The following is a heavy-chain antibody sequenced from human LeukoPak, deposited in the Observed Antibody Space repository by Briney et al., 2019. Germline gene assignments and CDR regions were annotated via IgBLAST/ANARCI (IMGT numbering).Heavy chain of an antibody. Sequence: GASVKVSCKASGYTFTGYYMHWVRQAPGQGLEWLGWINPNTGDTNYAQKFQGRVTMTRDKSISTAYMELSRLRSDDTAVHYCARGALRGGVGIEYFQYWGQGTLVTVSS. CDR3: ARGALRGGVGIEYFQY. CDR1: GYTFTGYY. J-gene: IGHJ1*01. CDR2: INPNTGDT. D-gene: IGHD1-14*01. V-gene: IGHV1-2*02.